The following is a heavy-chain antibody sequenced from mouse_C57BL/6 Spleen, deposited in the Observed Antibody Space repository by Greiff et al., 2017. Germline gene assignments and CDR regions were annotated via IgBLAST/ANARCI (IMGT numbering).Heavy chain of an antibody. D-gene: IGHD2-5*01. CDR2: IDPSDSYT. Sequence: QVQLQQPGAELVMPGASVKLSCKASGYTFTSYWMHWVKQRPGQGLEWIGEIDPSDSYTNYNQKFKGKSTLTVDKSSSPAYMQLSSLTSEDSSVYYCARVYYSNYVYFDVWGTGTTVTVSA. CDR3: ARVYYSNYVYFDV. V-gene: IGHV1-69*01. CDR1: GYTFTSYW. J-gene: IGHJ1*03.